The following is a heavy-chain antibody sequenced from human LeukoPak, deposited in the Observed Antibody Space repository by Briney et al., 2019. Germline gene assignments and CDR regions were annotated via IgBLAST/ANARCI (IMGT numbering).Heavy chain of an antibody. J-gene: IGHJ5*02. Sequence: GASVKVSCKASGGTFSSYAISWVRQAPGQGLEWMGGIIPIFGTANYAQKFQGRVTITADESTSTAYMELSSLRSEDTAVYYCARVEYYYGSALRWFDPWGQGTLVTVSS. CDR1: GGTFSSYA. CDR3: ARVEYYYGSALRWFDP. V-gene: IGHV1-69*13. D-gene: IGHD3-10*01. CDR2: IIPIFGTA.